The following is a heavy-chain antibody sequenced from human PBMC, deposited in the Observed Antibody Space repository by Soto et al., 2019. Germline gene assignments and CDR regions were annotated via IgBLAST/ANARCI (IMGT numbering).Heavy chain of an antibody. V-gene: IGHV1-3*01. CDR1: GYAFTTSA. Sequence: QIHLVQSGAEVRKPGASVRISCQASGYAFTTSAIHWVRQAPGQSLEWMGWINPATGDTKYSQNVRGRVTFALDTSATTAYMDLTSLASHDTSVYFCARAAGRSKLLPYFFDPWGQGTLVNVSS. CDR2: INPATGDT. CDR3: ARAAGRSKLLPYFFDP. D-gene: IGHD6-13*01. J-gene: IGHJ5*02.